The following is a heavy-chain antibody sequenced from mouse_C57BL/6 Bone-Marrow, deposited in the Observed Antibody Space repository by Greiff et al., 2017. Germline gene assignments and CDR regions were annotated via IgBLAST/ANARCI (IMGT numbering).Heavy chain of an antibody. CDR1: GYSITSGYY. D-gene: IGHD2-14*01. J-gene: IGHJ2*01. CDR3: ARDSYYREGY. V-gene: IGHV3-6*01. CDR2: ISYDGSN. Sequence: VQLQQSGPGLVKPSQSLSLTCSVTGYSITSGYYWNWIRQFPGNKLEWMGYISYDGSNNYNPSLKNRISITRDTSKNQFFLKLNSVTTEDTATYYCARDSYYREGYWGQGTTLTVSS.